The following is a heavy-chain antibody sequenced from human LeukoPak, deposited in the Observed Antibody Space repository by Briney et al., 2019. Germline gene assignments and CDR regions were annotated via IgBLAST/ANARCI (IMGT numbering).Heavy chain of an antibody. CDR2: ISAYNGNT. J-gene: IGHJ6*03. D-gene: IGHD2-2*01. CDR3: ARVVVVVPAAGSYYYYYMDV. CDR1: GYTFTSYG. V-gene: IGHV1-18*01. Sequence: ASVKVSCKASGYTFTSYGISWVRQAPGQGLEWMGWISAYNGNTNYAQKLQGRVTMTTDTSTSTAYMELRSLRSDDTAVYYCARVVVVVPAAGSYYYYYMDVWGKGTTVTVSS.